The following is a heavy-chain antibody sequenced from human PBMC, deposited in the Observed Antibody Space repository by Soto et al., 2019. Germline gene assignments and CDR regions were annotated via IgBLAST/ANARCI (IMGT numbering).Heavy chain of an antibody. CDR1: GFTFSDYE. CDR2: IDSSGSGI. CDR3: AREELNCGGDCFVY. V-gene: IGHV3-48*03. Sequence: GGSLRLSCAASGFTFSDYEMNWVRQAPGKGLEWVSYIDSSGSGIYYADSMKGRFTTFRDNAKNSLYLQMNSLRGEDTAVYYCAREELNCGGDCFVYWGQGTPVTV. J-gene: IGHJ4*02. D-gene: IGHD2-21*01.